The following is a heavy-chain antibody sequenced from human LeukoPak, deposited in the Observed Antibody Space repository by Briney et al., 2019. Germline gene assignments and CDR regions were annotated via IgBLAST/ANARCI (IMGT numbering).Heavy chain of an antibody. D-gene: IGHD3-22*01. CDR1: GGSFSGYY. CDR2: INHSGST. Sequence: SETLSLSCAVYGGSFSGYYWSWIRQPPGKGLEWIGEINHSGSTNYNPSLKSRVTISVDTSKNQFSLKLSSVTAADTAVYYCARRAASYHYDSSGYGGYFDLWGRGTLVTVSS. J-gene: IGHJ2*01. V-gene: IGHV4-34*01. CDR3: ARRAASYHYDSSGYGGYFDL.